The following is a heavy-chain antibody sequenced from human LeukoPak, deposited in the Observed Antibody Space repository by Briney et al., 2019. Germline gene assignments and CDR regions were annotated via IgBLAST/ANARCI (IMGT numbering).Heavy chain of an antibody. Sequence: GGSLRLSCAASGFTFSSYWMSWVRQAPGKGLEWVANIKQDGSEKYYVDSVKGRFTISRDNAKNSLYLQMNSLRAEDTAVYYCARLRWEGYCTNGVCLYFDYWGQGTLVTVSS. J-gene: IGHJ4*02. CDR1: GFTFSSYW. V-gene: IGHV3-7*01. D-gene: IGHD2-8*01. CDR2: IKQDGSEK. CDR3: ARLRWEGYCTNGVCLYFDY.